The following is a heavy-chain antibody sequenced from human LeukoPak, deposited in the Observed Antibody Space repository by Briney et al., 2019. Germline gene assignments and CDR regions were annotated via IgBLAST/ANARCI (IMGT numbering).Heavy chain of an antibody. D-gene: IGHD1-26*01. CDR2: IKEDGTET. CDR1: GFMFSSNW. V-gene: IGHV3-7*03. CDR3: AKDVGKWESLHFFDY. Sequence: GGSLRLSCAASGFMFSSNWMSWVRLAPGKGLEWVANIKEDGTETYYVDSVKGRFTISRDNAKNSLYLQMNSLRVEDTAVYYCAKDVGKWESLHFFDYWGQGTLVTVSS. J-gene: IGHJ4*02.